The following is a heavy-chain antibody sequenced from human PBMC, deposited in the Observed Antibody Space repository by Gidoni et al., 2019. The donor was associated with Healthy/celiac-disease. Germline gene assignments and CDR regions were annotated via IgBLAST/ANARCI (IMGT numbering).Heavy chain of an antibody. V-gene: IGHV4-34*01. CDR3: ARGRGKQQLVKSGKPHFDY. D-gene: IGHD6-13*01. J-gene: IGHJ4*02. CDR2: INHRGSP. CDR1: GGSFSGYY. Sequence: QVQLQQWGAGLLKPSETLSLTCAVYGGSFSGYYWSWIRQPPGKGLEWIGEINHRGSPNYNPSLKSRVTISVDTSKNQFSLKLSSVTAADTAVYYCARGRGKQQLVKSGKPHFDYWGQGTLVTVSS.